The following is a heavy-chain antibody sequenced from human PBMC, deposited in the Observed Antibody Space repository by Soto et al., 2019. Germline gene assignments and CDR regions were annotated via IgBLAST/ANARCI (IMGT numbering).Heavy chain of an antibody. D-gene: IGHD3-10*01. Sequence: ASVKVSCKASGYTFTSYDINWVRQATGQGLEWMGWMNPNSGNTGYAQKFQGRVTMTRNTSISTAYMELSSLRSEDTAVYYCARGQLLYYYGSGSLGARSDAFDIWGQGTMVTVSS. V-gene: IGHV1-8*01. CDR2: MNPNSGNT. J-gene: IGHJ3*02. CDR3: ARGQLLYYYGSGSLGARSDAFDI. CDR1: GYTFTSYD.